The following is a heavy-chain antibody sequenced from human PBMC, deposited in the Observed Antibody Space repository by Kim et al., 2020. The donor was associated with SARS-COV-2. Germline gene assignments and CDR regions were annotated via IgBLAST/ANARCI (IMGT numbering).Heavy chain of an antibody. CDR3: ASFSSSWYFRY. D-gene: IGHD6-13*01. CDR2: T. Sequence: TNYADSVKGRFTISRDNAKNSLYLQMNSLRAEDTAVYYCASFSSSWYFRYWGQGTLVTVSS. J-gene: IGHJ4*02. V-gene: IGHV3-11*06.